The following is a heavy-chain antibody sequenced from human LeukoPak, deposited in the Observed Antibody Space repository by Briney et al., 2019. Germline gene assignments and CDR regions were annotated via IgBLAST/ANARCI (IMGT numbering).Heavy chain of an antibody. Sequence: GGSLRLSCAASGFTFSSYSMNWVRQAPGKGLEWVSSISSSSSYIYYADSVKGRFTISRDNAKNSLYLQMNSLRAEDTAVYYCAGEPMVQGVTLDYWGQGTLVTVSS. J-gene: IGHJ4*02. CDR1: GFTFSSYS. CDR2: ISSSSSYI. D-gene: IGHD3-10*01. V-gene: IGHV3-21*01. CDR3: AGEPMVQGVTLDY.